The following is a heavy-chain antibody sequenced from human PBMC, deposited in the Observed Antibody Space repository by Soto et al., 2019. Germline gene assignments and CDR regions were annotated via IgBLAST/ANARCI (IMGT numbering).Heavy chain of an antibody. V-gene: IGHV3-7*01. CDR3: LVTTSAVEI. CDR1: GFTFSGFW. D-gene: IGHD4-17*01. CDR2: INQDGSEK. J-gene: IGHJ3*02. Sequence: EVQLVESGGNLVQPGGSLRLSCAASGFTFSGFWMNWVRQAPGKGLEWVANINQDGSEKYYVDSVKGRFTMSRDNAKNSLYLQMNSLRAEDTAVYYCLVTTSAVEIWGQGTMVTVSS.